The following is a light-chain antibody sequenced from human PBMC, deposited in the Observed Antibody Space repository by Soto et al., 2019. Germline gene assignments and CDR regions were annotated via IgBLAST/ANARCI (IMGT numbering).Light chain of an antibody. CDR1: QNVCTH. J-gene: IGKJ2*01. CDR3: QQTFYIPRT. CDR2: GSS. Sequence: DIQMTQSPSSLSASVGDRVTITCRTSQNVCTHLNWYQHKPGKAPRLLVYGSSDLEDGVPARFSGRGSGSDFSLTISSLQPEDFATYYCQQTFYIPRTFGQGTKIEIK. V-gene: IGKV1-39*01.